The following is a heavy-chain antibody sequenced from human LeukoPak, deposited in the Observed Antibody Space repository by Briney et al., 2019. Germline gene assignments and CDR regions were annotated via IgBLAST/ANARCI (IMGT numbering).Heavy chain of an antibody. D-gene: IGHD6-19*01. CDR1: GGSISSHY. Sequence: SETLSLTCTVSGGSISSHYWSWIRQPPGKGLEWIGYNYHNGSPTNYNPSLKSRVTISVDTSKNQFSLKLSSVTAADTAVYYCARGIAVAGAHYYYYYGMDVWGQGTTVTVSS. J-gene: IGHJ6*02. CDR2: NYHNGSPT. V-gene: IGHV4-59*11. CDR3: ARGIAVAGAHYYYYYGMDV.